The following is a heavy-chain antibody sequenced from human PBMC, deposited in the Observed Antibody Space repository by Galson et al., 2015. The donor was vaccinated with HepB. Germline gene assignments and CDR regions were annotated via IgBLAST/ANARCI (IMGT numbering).Heavy chain of an antibody. V-gene: IGHV5-51*03. Sequence: QSGAEVKKPGESLKISCKGSGYSFTSYWIGWVRQMPGKGLEWMGIIYPGDSDTRYSPSFQGQVTISADKSISTAYLQWSSLKASDTAMYYCARLWDIVVVPAAPDYWGQGTLVTVSS. CDR2: IYPGDSDT. D-gene: IGHD2-2*01. J-gene: IGHJ4*02. CDR3: ARLWDIVVVPAAPDY. CDR1: GYSFTSYW.